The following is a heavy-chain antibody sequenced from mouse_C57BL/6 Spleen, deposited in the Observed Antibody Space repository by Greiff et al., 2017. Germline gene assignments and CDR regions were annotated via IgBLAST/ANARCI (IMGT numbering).Heavy chain of an antibody. V-gene: IGHV5-17*01. Sequence: VESGGGLVKPGGYLKLSCAASGFTFSDYGMHWVRQAPEKGLEWVAYISSGSSTIYFAATVKGRFTISTDNAKNTLFLQMTSLRSEDTTMYYCARPNDGYLPDWFAYWVQGTLVTVSA. J-gene: IGHJ3*01. CDR1: GFTFSDYG. CDR2: ISSGSSTI. D-gene: IGHD2-3*01. CDR3: ARPNDGYLPDWFAY.